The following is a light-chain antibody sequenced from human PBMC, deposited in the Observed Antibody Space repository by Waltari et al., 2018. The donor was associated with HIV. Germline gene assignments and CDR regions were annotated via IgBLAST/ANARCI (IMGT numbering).Light chain of an antibody. CDR1: SSNIGNNA. J-gene: IGLJ2*01. CDR3: AAAWDDSLNGPV. Sequence: QSVLTQPPPVSEAPRQRVTLSCSGSSSNIGNNAVNWYQQLPGKAPKLLIYYDDLLPSGVSDRFSGSKSGTSASLAISGLQSEDEADYYCAAAWDDSLNGPVFGGGTKLTVL. CDR2: YDD. V-gene: IGLV1-36*01.